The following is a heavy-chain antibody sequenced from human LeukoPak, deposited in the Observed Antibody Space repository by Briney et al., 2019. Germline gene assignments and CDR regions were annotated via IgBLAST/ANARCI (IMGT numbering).Heavy chain of an antibody. CDR1: GFTFSTYR. D-gene: IGHD3/OR15-3a*01. V-gene: IGHV3-7*01. CDR2: INRDGSQK. Sequence: GGSLRLSCAASGFTFSTYRMHWVRRAPGKGLEWVATINRDGSQKIYVDSVKGRFTISRDNAKSSLYLQMNGLRVDDTAVYYCVSSPGWTLDYWGQGTLVTVSS. CDR3: VSSPGWTLDY. J-gene: IGHJ4*02.